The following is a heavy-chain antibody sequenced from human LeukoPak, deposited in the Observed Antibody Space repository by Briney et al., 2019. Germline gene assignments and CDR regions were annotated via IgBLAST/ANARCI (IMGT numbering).Heavy chain of an antibody. V-gene: IGHV4-4*02. D-gene: IGHD6-13*01. CDR3: ARYSSSWYYSDY. CDR1: GGSISSSNW. Sequence: SETLSLTCAVSGGSISSSNWWSWVRQPPGKGLEWIGEIYHSGSTNYNPSLKSRVTISVDTSKNQFSLKLSSVTAADTAVYYCARYSSSWYYSDYWGQGTLVSISS. J-gene: IGHJ4*02. CDR2: IYHSGST.